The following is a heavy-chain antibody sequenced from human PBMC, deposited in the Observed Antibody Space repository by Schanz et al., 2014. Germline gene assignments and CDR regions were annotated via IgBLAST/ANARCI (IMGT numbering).Heavy chain of an antibody. V-gene: IGHV4-31*03. D-gene: IGHD2-2*01. CDR1: GASISSRDFY. CDR2: ISYSGRT. Sequence: QLQLQESGPGLVKPSETLSLTCTVSGASISSRDFYWSWIRQFPGKGLEWIGYISYSGRTYYSPSLKSRLTMSVDTSKNQFSLRLSSVTAADTAIYYCSRGECSSTSCHEVAPPDDWGQGTLVTVSS. CDR3: SRGECSSTSCHEVAPPDD. J-gene: IGHJ4*02.